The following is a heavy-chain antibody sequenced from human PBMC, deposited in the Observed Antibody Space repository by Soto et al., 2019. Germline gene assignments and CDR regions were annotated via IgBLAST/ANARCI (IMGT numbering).Heavy chain of an antibody. J-gene: IGHJ4*02. V-gene: IGHV4-59*01. CDR2: IYYSGST. D-gene: IGHD2-21*02. Sequence: QVQLQESGPGLVKPSETLSLTCTVSGGSINNYYWSWIRQPPGKGLEWIGYIYYSGSTNYNPSLKSRVTISVDTSKNQFSLKLTSVTAADTAVYYCATAFCGGDCYYFDYWGQGSLVTVSS. CDR3: ATAFCGGDCYYFDY. CDR1: GGSINNYY.